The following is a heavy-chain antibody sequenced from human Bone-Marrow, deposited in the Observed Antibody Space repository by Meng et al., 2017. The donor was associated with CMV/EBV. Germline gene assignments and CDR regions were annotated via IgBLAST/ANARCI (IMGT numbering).Heavy chain of an antibody. CDR1: GFTFDDYG. Sequence: GGSLRLSCAASGFTFDDYGMSWVRQAPGKGLEWVSGINWNGGSTGYADSVKGRFTISRDNAKNSLYLQINSLRAEDTALYHCARDSPFGVVIIEYYFDYWGQGTLVTVSS. D-gene: IGHD3-3*01. CDR3: ARDSPFGVVIIEYYFDY. CDR2: INWNGGST. V-gene: IGHV3-20*01. J-gene: IGHJ4*02.